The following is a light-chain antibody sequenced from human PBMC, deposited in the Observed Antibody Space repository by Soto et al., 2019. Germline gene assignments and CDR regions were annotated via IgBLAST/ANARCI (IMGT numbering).Light chain of an antibody. CDR2: AAS. CDR3: QQLNSYPLT. Sequence: DIQLTQSPPFLSASVVARVTITCRARQGISSYLARYQQKPGKAPKLLIYAASTLQSAVPPRFSGGGSGTEVTLTICSLQPEDFANYYCQQLNSYPLTCGPGTKVHI. V-gene: IGKV1-9*01. J-gene: IGKJ3*01. CDR1: QGISSY.